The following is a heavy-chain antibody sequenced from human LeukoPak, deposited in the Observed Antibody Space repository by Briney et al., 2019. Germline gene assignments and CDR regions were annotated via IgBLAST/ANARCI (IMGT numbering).Heavy chain of an antibody. CDR3: ARVVRGAVTSNCFDP. D-gene: IGHD4-17*01. CDR1: GGSINDYY. CDR2: ISNSGTT. J-gene: IGHJ5*02. Sequence: KPSETLSLTCTVSGGSINDYYWTWIRQAPGKGPEWIGYISNSGTTDYNPSLKSRVTMSVDTSNNEFSLRLTSVTAADTAMYYCARVVRGAVTSNCFDPWGQGTLVTVSS. V-gene: IGHV4-59*01.